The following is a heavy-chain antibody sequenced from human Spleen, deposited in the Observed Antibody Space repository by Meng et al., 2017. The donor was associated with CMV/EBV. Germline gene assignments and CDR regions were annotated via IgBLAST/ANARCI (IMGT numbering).Heavy chain of an antibody. CDR3: AREEGRDGMDV. J-gene: IGHJ6*02. D-gene: IGHD3-10*01. CDR1: GFTVSSNY. V-gene: IGHV3-53*01. Sequence: GRSLKISCAASGFTVSSNYMSWVRQAPGKGLEWVSVIYSGGSTYYADSVKGRFTISRDNSKNTLYLQMNSLRAEDTAVYYCAREEGRDGMDVWGQGTTVTVS. CDR2: IYSGGST.